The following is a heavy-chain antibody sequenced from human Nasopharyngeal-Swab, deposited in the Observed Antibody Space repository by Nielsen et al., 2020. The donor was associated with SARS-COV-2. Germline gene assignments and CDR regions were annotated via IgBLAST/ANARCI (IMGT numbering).Heavy chain of an antibody. CDR3: AKEVAAAIGEYYFDY. CDR1: GSTSSSYV. D-gene: IGHD6-13*01. J-gene: IGHJ4*02. CDR2: ISGSGGST. V-gene: IGHV3-23*01. Sequence: GGSLRLSCAASGSTSSSYVLSWVRQAPGKGLEWVSAISGSGGSTYYADSVKGRFTISRDNSKNTLYLQMNSLRAEDTAVYYCAKEVAAAIGEYYFDYWGQGTLVTVSS.